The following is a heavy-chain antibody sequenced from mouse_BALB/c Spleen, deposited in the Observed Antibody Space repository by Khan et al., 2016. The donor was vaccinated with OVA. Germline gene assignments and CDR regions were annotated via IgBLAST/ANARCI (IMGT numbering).Heavy chain of an antibody. Sequence: QVQLQQSGPELVKPGASVKMSCKASGYTFTDYVISWVNQRTGQGLEWIGEIYPGSGRTYYNERFKDKATLTADKSSNTAYMQLSSLTSEDSAVYCWASSYDGAWFAYWGQGTLVTVSA. J-gene: IGHJ3*01. V-gene: IGHV1-77*01. CDR1: GYTFTDYV. CDR3: ASSYDGAWFAY. CDR2: IYPGSGRT. D-gene: IGHD1-1*01.